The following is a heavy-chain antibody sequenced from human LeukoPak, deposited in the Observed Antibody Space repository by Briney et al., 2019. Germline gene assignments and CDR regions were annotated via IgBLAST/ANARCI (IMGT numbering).Heavy chain of an antibody. CDR2: IYYSGIT. J-gene: IGHJ4*02. Sequence: SETLSLTCTVSGGSISSYYWSWLRQPPGKGLEWIGFIYYSGITDYNPSLKSRVTISVDTSKNQFSLKLSSVTAADTAVYYCARVRALSYYDSSGDLYYFHYWGQGTLVTVSS. V-gene: IGHV4-59*01. CDR1: GGSISSYY. D-gene: IGHD3-22*01. CDR3: ARVRALSYYDSSGDLYYFHY.